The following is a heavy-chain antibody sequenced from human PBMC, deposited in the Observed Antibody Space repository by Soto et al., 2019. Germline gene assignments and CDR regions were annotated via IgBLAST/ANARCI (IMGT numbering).Heavy chain of an antibody. CDR2: MNPNSGNT. D-gene: IGHD2-2*02. CDR3: ARGSRIVVVPAAIRGYYYYGMDV. V-gene: IGHV1-8*01. Sequence: ASVKVSCKASGYTFTSYDINWVRQATGQGLEWMGWMNPNSGNTGYAQKFQGRVTMTRNTSISTAHMELSSLRSEDTAVYYCARGSRIVVVPAAIRGYYYYGMDVWGQGTTVTVSS. J-gene: IGHJ6*02. CDR1: GYTFTSYD.